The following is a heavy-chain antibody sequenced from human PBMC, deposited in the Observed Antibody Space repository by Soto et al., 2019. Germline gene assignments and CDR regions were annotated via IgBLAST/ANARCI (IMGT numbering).Heavy chain of an antibody. J-gene: IGHJ4*02. Sequence: SETLSLTCTVSGGSITSGDYYWSWIRQPPGKGLEWIGFVYYGGTTYYNPSLKSRLTISVDTYKNQFSLRLSSVTAADTAVYYCARGRDDYYDSSGYYSSDYWGQGTLVTVSS. CDR2: VYYGGTT. CDR3: ARGRDDYYDSSGYYSSDY. V-gene: IGHV4-30-4*01. D-gene: IGHD3-22*01. CDR1: GGSITSGDYY.